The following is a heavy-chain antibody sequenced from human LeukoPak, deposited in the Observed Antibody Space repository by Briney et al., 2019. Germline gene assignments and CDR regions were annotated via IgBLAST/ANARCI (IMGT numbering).Heavy chain of an antibody. D-gene: IGHD3-22*01. CDR1: GYTFTSYY. J-gene: IGHJ3*02. Sequence: ASVKVSCKASGYTFTSYYMHWVRQAPGQGLEGMGIINPSGGSTSYAQKLQGRVTMTRDTSTSTVYMELSSLRSEDTAVYYCARVKPNYYDSSAYGTFDIWGQGTMVTVSS. CDR2: INPSGGST. CDR3: ARVKPNYYDSSAYGTFDI. V-gene: IGHV1-46*01.